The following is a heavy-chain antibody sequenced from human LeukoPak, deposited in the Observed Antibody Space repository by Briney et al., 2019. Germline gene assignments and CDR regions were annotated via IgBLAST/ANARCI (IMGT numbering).Heavy chain of an antibody. CDR3: ARSFQAGADWFDP. V-gene: IGHV4-38-2*02. CDR1: GYSISSGYY. CDR2: IYHSGST. J-gene: IGHJ5*02. Sequence: PSETLSLTCTVSGYSISSGYYWGWIRQPPGKGLEWIGSIYHSGSTYYNPSLKSRVTISVDTSKNQFSLKLSSVTAADTAVYYCARSFQAGADWFDPWGQGTLVTVSS.